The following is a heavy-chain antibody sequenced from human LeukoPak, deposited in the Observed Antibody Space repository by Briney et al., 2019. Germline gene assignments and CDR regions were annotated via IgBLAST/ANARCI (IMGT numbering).Heavy chain of an antibody. CDR1: GYTFTGYY. Sequence: GASVKVSCKASGYTFTGYYMHWVRQAPGQGLEWMGWINPNSGGTNYAQKFQGRVTMTRDTSISTAYMELSRLRSDDTAVYYCARVSPGSNYVFSYHYYYMGVWGKGTTVTVSS. CDR2: INPNSGGT. CDR3: ARVSPGSNYVFSYHYYYMGV. J-gene: IGHJ6*03. V-gene: IGHV1-2*02. D-gene: IGHD4-11*01.